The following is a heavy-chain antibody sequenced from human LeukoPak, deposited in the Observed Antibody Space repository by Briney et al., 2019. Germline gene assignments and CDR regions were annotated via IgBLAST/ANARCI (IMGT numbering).Heavy chain of an antibody. CDR1: GYTFTSYG. CDR2: ISAYNGNT. J-gene: IGHJ5*02. D-gene: IGHD5-12*01. Sequence: ASVKVSCKASGYTFTSYGISWVRQAPGQGLEWMGWISAYNGNTNYAQKLQGRVTMTRNTSISTAYMELSSLRSEDTAVYYCARGDYDSTGPYNWFDPWGQGTLVTVSS. V-gene: IGHV1-18*01. CDR3: ARGDYDSTGPYNWFDP.